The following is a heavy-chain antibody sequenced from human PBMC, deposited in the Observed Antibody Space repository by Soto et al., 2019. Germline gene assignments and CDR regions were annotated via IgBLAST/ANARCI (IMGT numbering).Heavy chain of an antibody. Sequence: SETQSLTCAVSGGSISSSNWWSWVRQPPGKGLEWIGEIYHSGSTNYNPSLKSRVTISVDKSNNQFSLKLNSVTAADTAVYYCARRTMVEIDYWGQGTLVTVSS. CDR3: ARRTMVEIDY. D-gene: IGHD1-1*01. CDR2: IYHSGST. CDR1: GGSISSSNW. V-gene: IGHV4-4*02. J-gene: IGHJ4*02.